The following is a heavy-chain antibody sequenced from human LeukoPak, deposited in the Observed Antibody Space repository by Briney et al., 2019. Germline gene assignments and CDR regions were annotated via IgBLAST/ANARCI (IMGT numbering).Heavy chain of an antibody. J-gene: IGHJ4*02. CDR3: AKGRYCSGGSCYGNFDY. Sequence: GGSLRLSCAASGFTFSSSAMSWVRQAPGKGLEWVSAISNNGGYTYYADSVQGRFTISRDNSKSTLCLQMNSLRAEDTAIYYCAKGRYCSGGSCYGNFDYWGQGTLVTVSS. CDR1: GFTFSSSA. D-gene: IGHD2-15*01. CDR2: ISNNGGYT. V-gene: IGHV3-23*01.